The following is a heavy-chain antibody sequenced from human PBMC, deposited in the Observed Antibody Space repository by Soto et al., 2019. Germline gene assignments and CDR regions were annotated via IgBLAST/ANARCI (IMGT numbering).Heavy chain of an antibody. CDR3: AKGGSGSYSNAFDI. V-gene: IGHV4-39*01. Sequence: QLQLQESSPGLVKPSETLSLTCTVSGGSISSSSYYWGWIRQPPGKGLEWIGSIYYSGSTYYNPSLKSRVTISVDTSKNQFSLKLSSVTAADTDVYYCAKGGSGSYSNAFDIWGQGTMVTVSS. CDR2: IYYSGST. J-gene: IGHJ3*02. CDR1: GGSISSSSYY. D-gene: IGHD3-10*01.